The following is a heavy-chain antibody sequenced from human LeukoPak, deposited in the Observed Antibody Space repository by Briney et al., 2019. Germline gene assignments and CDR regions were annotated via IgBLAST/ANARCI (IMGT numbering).Heavy chain of an antibody. V-gene: IGHV3-20*04. Sequence: RSGGSLRLSCAASGFTFDDYGMSWVRQAPGKGLEWVSGINWNGGSTGYADSVKGRFTISRDNAKNSLYLQMNSLRAEDTALYYCARGGDSWLVPQYYYYYMDVWGKGTTVTVSS. D-gene: IGHD6-19*01. CDR2: INWNGGST. CDR1: GFTFDDYG. J-gene: IGHJ6*03. CDR3: ARGGDSWLVPQYYYYYMDV.